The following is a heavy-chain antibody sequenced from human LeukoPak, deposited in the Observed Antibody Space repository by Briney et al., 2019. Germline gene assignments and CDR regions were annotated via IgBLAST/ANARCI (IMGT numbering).Heavy chain of an antibody. J-gene: IGHJ6*02. CDR1: GFTFTSSA. V-gene: IGHV1-58*01. Sequence: SVKVSCKASGFTFTSSAVQWVRQTRGQRLEWIGWIVVGSGNTNYAQKFQERVTITRDMSTSTAYMELSSLRSEDTAVYYCAAAYDILTGYYSSGADYYYGMDVWGQGTTATVSS. CDR3: AAAYDILTGYYSSGADYYYGMDV. D-gene: IGHD3-9*01. CDR2: IVVGSGNT.